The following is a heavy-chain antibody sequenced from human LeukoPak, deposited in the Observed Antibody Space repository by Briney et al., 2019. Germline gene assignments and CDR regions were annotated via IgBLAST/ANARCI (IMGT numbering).Heavy chain of an antibody. CDR2: ISSNGGST. Sequence: GGSLRLSCAASGFTFSSYAMHWVRQAPGKGLEYVSAISSNGGSTYYANSVKGRFTISRDNSKNTLYLQMGSLRAEDTAVYYCARGSSGWLYYFDYWGQGTLVTVSS. V-gene: IGHV3-64*01. CDR1: GFTFSSYA. D-gene: IGHD6-19*01. CDR3: ARGSSGWLYYFDY. J-gene: IGHJ4*02.